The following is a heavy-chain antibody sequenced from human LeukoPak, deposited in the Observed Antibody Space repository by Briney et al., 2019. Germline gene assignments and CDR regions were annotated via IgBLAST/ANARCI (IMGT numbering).Heavy chain of an antibody. CDR2: INHSEST. CDR1: GGSFSGYY. V-gene: IGHV4-34*01. J-gene: IGHJ6*04. CDR3: ARFGAGCSGSYFSYYYGMDV. D-gene: IGHD3-10*02. Sequence: SETLSLTCAVYGGSFSGYYWSWLRQPPGKGLEWLGEINHSESTNFNPSLKSRVTISVDTSKNQFSLKLSSVTAADTAVYCCARFGAGCSGSYFSYYYGMDVWGKGTAVTVSS.